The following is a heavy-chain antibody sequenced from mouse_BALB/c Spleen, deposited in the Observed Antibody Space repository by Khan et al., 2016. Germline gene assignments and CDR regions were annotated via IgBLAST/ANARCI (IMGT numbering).Heavy chain of an antibody. CDR2: ISYDGSN. CDR3: ARDPFYYYGSSYWYFDV. CDR1: GYSITSGYY. J-gene: IGHJ1*01. D-gene: IGHD1-1*01. Sequence: EVQLVESGPGLVKPSQSLSLTCSVTGYSITSGYYWNWIRQFPGNKLEWMGYISYDGSNNYNPSLKNRTSITRDTSKNQFFLKLNSVTTEDTATYYCARDPFYYYGSSYWYFDVWGAGTTVTVSS. V-gene: IGHV3-6*02.